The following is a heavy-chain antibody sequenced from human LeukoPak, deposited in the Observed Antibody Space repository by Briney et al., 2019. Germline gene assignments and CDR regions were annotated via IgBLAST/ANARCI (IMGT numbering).Heavy chain of an antibody. CDR3: ARERKSSTSMDY. Sequence: PGGSLRLSCATSGFTFSTSGMHWVRQAPGKGLVWVSRINTDGSTITYADSVKGRFTISRDNAKNTLYLQMNSLRGEDTAVYFCARERKSSTSMDYWGQGTLVTVSS. CDR2: INTDGSTI. D-gene: IGHD2-2*01. V-gene: IGHV3-74*01. J-gene: IGHJ4*02. CDR1: GFTFSTSG.